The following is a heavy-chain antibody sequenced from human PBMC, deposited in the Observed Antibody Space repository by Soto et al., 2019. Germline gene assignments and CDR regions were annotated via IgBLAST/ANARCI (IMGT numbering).Heavy chain of an antibody. D-gene: IGHD3-22*01. CDR3: ARDPREGYYDSSGYYVLGYFDY. Sequence: QVQLQESGPGLVKPSETLSLTCTVSGGSISSYYWSWIRQPPGKGLEWIGYIYYSGSTNYNPSLKSRVTISVDTSKNQFSLKLSSVTAADTAVYYCARDPREGYYDSSGYYVLGYFDYWGQGTLVTVSP. J-gene: IGHJ4*02. V-gene: IGHV4-59*01. CDR1: GGSISSYY. CDR2: IYYSGST.